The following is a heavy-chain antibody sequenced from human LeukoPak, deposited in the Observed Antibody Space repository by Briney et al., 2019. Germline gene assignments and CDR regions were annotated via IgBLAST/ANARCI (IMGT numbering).Heavy chain of an antibody. CDR1: GYTFTSYY. D-gene: IGHD3-16*01. V-gene: IGHV1-46*01. CDR2: INPSGGST. Sequence: ASVTVSCKASGYTFTSYYMHWVRQAPGQGLEWMGIINPSGGSTSYAQKFQGRVTMTRDTSTSTVYMELSGLRSEDTAVYYCARDGGAIQFDYWGQGTLVTVSS. J-gene: IGHJ4*02. CDR3: ARDGGAIQFDY.